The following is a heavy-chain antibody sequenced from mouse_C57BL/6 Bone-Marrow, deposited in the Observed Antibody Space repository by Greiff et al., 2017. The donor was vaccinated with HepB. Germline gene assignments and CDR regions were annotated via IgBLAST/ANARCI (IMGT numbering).Heavy chain of an antibody. CDR2: INPSTGGT. J-gene: IGHJ3*01. CDR3: ARGGSSGYDY. V-gene: IGHV1-43*01. D-gene: IGHD3-2*02. CDR1: GYSFTGYY. Sequence: VQLQQSGPELVKPGASVKISCKASGYSFTGYYMHWVKQSSEKSLEWIGEINPSTGGTSYNQKFKGKATLTVDKSSSTAYMQLKSLTSEDSAVYYCARGGSSGYDYWGQGTLVTVSA.